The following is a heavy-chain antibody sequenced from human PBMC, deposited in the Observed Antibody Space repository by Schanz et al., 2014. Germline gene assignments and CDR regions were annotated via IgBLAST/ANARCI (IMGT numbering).Heavy chain of an antibody. V-gene: IGHV3-23*03. Sequence: DVHLLESGGGLVQPGGSLRLSCLASGFAFSSYGMNWLRQAPGKGLEWVSFVHPGGSTYYPDSVKGRFTISRDNSKTTVYLQMNSLRAEDTAVYYCAKDAENTAMITDYFDYWGQGTLVTVSS. D-gene: IGHD5-18*01. CDR3: AKDAENTAMITDYFDY. J-gene: IGHJ4*02. CDR2: FVHPGGST. CDR1: GFAFSSYG.